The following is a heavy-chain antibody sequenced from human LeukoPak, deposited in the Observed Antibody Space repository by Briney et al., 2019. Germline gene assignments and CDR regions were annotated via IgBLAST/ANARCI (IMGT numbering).Heavy chain of an antibody. CDR1: GFNVSSDY. CDR2: IYTVGST. V-gene: IGHV3-53*01. CDR3: ARAVAYYRFDS. Sequence: GGSLRLSCAASGFNVSSDYMNWVRQSPGKGLEWVSVIYTVGSTYYADSVKGRFTIPRDISKNTVYLQMNSLTAEDTAVYYCARAVAYYRFDSWGQGTLVTISS. D-gene: IGHD3-22*01. J-gene: IGHJ4*02.